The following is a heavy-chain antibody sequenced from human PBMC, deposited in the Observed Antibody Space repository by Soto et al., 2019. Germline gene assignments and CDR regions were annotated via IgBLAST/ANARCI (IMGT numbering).Heavy chain of an antibody. J-gene: IGHJ6*02. V-gene: IGHV1-69*13. CDR2: IIPIFGTA. CDR1: GGTFSSYA. D-gene: IGHD6-13*01. Sequence: SVKVSCKASGGTFSSYAISWVRQAPGQGLEWMGGIIPIFGTANYAQKFQGRVTITADESTSTAYMELSSLRSEDTAVYYCASSMIGQQLPPNYYYGMDVWGQGTTVTV. CDR3: ASSMIGQQLPPNYYYGMDV.